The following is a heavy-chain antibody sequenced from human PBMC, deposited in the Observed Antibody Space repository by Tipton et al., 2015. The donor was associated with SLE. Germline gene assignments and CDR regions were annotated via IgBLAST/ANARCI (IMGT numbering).Heavy chain of an antibody. D-gene: IGHD2-2*01. CDR3: SGSISFYYGMDV. J-gene: IGHJ6*02. CDR2: ISSTGSTI. V-gene: IGHV3-48*03. Sequence: SLRLSCVASRFTFSNSDMNWVRQAPGKGLEWLSDISSTGSTIYYADSVKGRFTISRDNAENTLYLQMNSLRAEDTAVYYCSGSISFYYGMDVWGQGTTVTVSS. CDR1: RFTFSNSD.